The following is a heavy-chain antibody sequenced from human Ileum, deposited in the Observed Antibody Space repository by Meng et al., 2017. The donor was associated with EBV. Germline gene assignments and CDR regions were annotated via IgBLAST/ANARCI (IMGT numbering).Heavy chain of an antibody. CDR1: GGSFSNYY. D-gene: IGHD4-23*01. CDR2: ISHTGTT. Sequence: QGQLKQWGAGLLKPSEPLSLTCGVYGGSFSNYYWTWIRQPPGKGLEWIGEISHTGTTKYNPSLKNRVTISLDTSNNQFSLNLNSVTAADTALYYCARYGTCGANSFYCFDPWGQGTLVTVSS. V-gene: IGHV4-34*01. CDR3: ARYGTCGANSFYCFDP. J-gene: IGHJ5*02.